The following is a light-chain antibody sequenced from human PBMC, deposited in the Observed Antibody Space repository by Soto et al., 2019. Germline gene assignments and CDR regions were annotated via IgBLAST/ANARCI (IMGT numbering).Light chain of an antibody. CDR3: QQSYNTLGT. Sequence: DIQMTQSPSSLSASVGDRITITCRASQSINNYLNWYQQRPGKAPKLLIYAASSLQSGVPSRFSGSDSGTDFTLTISSLQPEDFATYFCQQSYNTLGTFGQETKVEIK. CDR1: QSINNY. V-gene: IGKV1-39*01. CDR2: AAS. J-gene: IGKJ1*01.